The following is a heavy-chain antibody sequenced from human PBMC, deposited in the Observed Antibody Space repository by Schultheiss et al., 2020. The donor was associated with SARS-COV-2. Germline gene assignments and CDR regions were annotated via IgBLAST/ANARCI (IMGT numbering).Heavy chain of an antibody. CDR2: ISGSGGST. Sequence: GGSLRLSCAASGFTFSSYAMSWVRQAPGKGLEWVSAISGSGGSTYYADSVKGRFTISRDNSKNTLYLQMNSLRAEDTAVYYCARAGGPDDSSGYAPLDFDYWGQGTLVTVSS. CDR3: ARAGGPDDSSGYAPLDFDY. J-gene: IGHJ4*02. CDR1: GFTFSSYA. V-gene: IGHV3-23*01. D-gene: IGHD3-22*01.